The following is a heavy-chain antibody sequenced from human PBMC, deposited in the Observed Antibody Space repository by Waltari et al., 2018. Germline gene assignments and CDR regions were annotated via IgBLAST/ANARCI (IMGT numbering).Heavy chain of an antibody. CDR3: ARARYCSGGSCYYFDY. J-gene: IGHJ4*02. V-gene: IGHV3-74*01. Sequence: EVQLVESGGGLVQPGGSLRLSCAASGFTFSSYWMPWVRQAPGKGLGWCSRMNRDGRSTSYADSVKGRFTISRDNAKNTLYLQMNSLRAEDTAVYYCARARYCSGGSCYYFDYWGQGTLVTVSS. D-gene: IGHD2-15*01. CDR1: GFTFSSYW. CDR2: MNRDGRST.